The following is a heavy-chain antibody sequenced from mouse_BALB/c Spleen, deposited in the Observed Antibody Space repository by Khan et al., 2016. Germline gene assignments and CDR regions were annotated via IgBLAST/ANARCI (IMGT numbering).Heavy chain of an antibody. J-gene: IGHJ4*01. CDR3: ARLMHYVAMDD. CDR2: IRNKANGYTI. Sequence: EVELVESGGGLVQPGGSLRLSCATSGFTFTDYYMSWVRQPPGKALEWLGFIRNKANGYTIEYSASVKGRFTISRDNSQSILYLQMNTLRAEDSASYYCARLMHYVAMDDRGQGTSVTVSS. CDR1: GFTFTDYY. V-gene: IGHV7-3*02.